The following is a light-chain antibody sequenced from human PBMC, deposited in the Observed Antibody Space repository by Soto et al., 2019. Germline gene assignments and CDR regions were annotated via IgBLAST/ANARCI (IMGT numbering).Light chain of an antibody. CDR2: GAS. Sequence: DIQMTQSPSSLSASVGDSVTITCRASQGVSTYLNWYQQKPGKAPQLLIHGASRFQSGVPSRFSGSGSGTVFTLTISSLQPEDFATYYCQQSFSIPLTFGGGTKVEIK. J-gene: IGKJ4*01. CDR3: QQSFSIPLT. V-gene: IGKV1-39*01. CDR1: QGVSTY.